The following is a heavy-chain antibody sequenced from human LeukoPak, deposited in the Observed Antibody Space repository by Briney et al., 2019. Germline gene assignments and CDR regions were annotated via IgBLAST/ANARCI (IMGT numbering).Heavy chain of an antibody. D-gene: IGHD3-3*01. V-gene: IGHV3-23*01. CDR1: GFTFSNSA. CDR3: AKGSVTIFGVADY. CDR2: ISGGGGNR. Sequence: GGSLRLSCAASGFTFSNSAMSWVRQAPGKGLEWVSDISGGGGNRNYADSVKGRFTISRDNSKNTLDLQMSSLRAEDTAVYYCAKGSVTIFGVADYWGQGTLVTVSS. J-gene: IGHJ4*02.